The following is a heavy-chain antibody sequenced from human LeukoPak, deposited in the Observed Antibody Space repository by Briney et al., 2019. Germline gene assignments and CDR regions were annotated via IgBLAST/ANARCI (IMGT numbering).Heavy chain of an antibody. V-gene: IGHV3-7*01. CDR3: VRAGWELDY. D-gene: IGHD1-26*01. CDR1: GFTFNNFW. J-gene: IGHJ4*02. CDR2: IKEDGSAK. Sequence: GGSLRLSCAASGFTFNNFWMTWVRQAPGRGLEWVADIKEDGSAKFYVDSVKGRFNISRDNSKNSVYLQMGSLRVEDTAVYYCVRAGWELDYWGQGTLVTVSS.